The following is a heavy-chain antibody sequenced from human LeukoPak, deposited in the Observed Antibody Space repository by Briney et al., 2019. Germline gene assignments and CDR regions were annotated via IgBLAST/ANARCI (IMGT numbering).Heavy chain of an antibody. D-gene: IGHD3-10*01. J-gene: IGHJ4*02. Sequence: SETLSLTCTVSGGSISSSSYYWGWIRQPPGKGLEWIGSIYYSGSTYYNPSLKSRVTISVDTSKNQFSLKPSSVTAADTAVYYCARHESEITMVRGVTDYWGQGTLVTVSS. V-gene: IGHV4-39*01. CDR2: IYYSGST. CDR1: GGSISSSSYY. CDR3: ARHESEITMVRGVTDY.